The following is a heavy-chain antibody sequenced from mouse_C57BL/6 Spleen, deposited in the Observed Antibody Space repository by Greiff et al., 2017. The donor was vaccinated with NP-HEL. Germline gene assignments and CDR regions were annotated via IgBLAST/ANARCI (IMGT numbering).Heavy chain of an antibody. V-gene: IGHV5-4*01. CDR3: ARDRHYGSSPLDY. Sequence: EVQLVESGGGLVKPGGSLKLSCAASGFTFSSYAMSWVRQTPEKRLEWVATISDGGSYTYYPDNVKGRFTISRDNAKNNLYLQMSHLKSEDTAMYYCARDRHYGSSPLDYWGQGTTLTVSS. J-gene: IGHJ2*01. CDR1: GFTFSSYA. CDR2: ISDGGSYT. D-gene: IGHD1-1*01.